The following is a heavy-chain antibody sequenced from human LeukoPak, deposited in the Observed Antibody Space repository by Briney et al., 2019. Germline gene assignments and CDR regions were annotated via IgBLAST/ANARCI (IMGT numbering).Heavy chain of an antibody. CDR3: ASVSGSYNPA. V-gene: IGHV3-21*01. J-gene: IGHJ5*02. CDR1: GFTFSTYS. Sequence: TGGSLRLSCVASGFTFSTYSINWVRQAPGKGLEWVSSISGSSNYIYYADSVKGRFTISRDNAKNSLYLQMNSLRAEDTAVYYCASVSGSYNPAWGQGTLVTVSS. D-gene: IGHD1-26*01. CDR2: ISGSSNYI.